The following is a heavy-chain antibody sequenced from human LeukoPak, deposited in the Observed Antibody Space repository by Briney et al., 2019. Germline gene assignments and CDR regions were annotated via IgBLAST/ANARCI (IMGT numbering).Heavy chain of an antibody. CDR1: GYSFTSYW. CDR3: ARGSAYGDYDVGGNWFDP. J-gene: IGHJ5*02. CDR2: IDPSDSYT. D-gene: IGHD4-17*01. V-gene: IGHV5-10-1*01. Sequence: GESLKISCKGSGYSFTSYWISWVRQMPGKGLEWMGRIDPSDSYTNYSPSFQGHVTISADKSISTAYLQWSSLKASDSAMYYCARGSAYGDYDVGGNWFDPWGQGTLVTVSS.